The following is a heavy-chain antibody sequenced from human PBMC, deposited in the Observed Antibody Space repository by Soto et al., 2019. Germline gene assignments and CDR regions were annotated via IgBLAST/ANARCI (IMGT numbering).Heavy chain of an antibody. Sequence: GGSLRLSCAASGFTFSSYAMSWVRQAPGKGLEWVANIKQSGSEKYYVDSVKGRFTISRDNAKNSLYLQMNSLRAEDTAVYYCARVRYGVMSYWGQGTLVTVSS. CDR2: IKQSGSEK. CDR3: ARVRYGVMSY. D-gene: IGHD4-17*01. CDR1: GFTFSSYA. J-gene: IGHJ4*02. V-gene: IGHV3-7*01.